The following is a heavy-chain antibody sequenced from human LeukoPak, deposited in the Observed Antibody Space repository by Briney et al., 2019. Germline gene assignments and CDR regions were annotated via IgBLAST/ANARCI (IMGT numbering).Heavy chain of an antibody. J-gene: IGHJ4*02. D-gene: IGHD1-20*01. V-gene: IGHV5-51*01. Sequence: KAGGSLRLSCAASGFTFSNYWMIWVRQAPGKGLEWMGIIYPGNSDTRYSPSFQGQVTISVDKSISTAYLQWSSLKASDTAMYYCARHPYNSNSYFDYWGQGTLVTVSS. CDR3: ARHPYNSNSYFDY. CDR1: GFTFSNYW. CDR2: IYPGNSDT.